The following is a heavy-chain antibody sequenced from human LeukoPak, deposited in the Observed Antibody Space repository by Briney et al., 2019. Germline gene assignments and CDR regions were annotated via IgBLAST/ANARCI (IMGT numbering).Heavy chain of an antibody. CDR2: IKQDGSET. CDR3: ARDQGIMFFDN. Sequence: GGSLRLSCAASGFTFSNYWMSWVRQAPGKGLEYVANIKQDGSETYYVDSVKDRFTISRDNAKSSLYLQMNSLRVEDTAVYYCARDQGIMFFDNWRQGTLVNVSS. CDR1: GFTFSNYW. D-gene: IGHD2-21*01. J-gene: IGHJ4*02. V-gene: IGHV3-7*01.